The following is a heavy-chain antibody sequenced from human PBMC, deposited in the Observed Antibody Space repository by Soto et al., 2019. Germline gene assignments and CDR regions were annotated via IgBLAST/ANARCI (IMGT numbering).Heavy chain of an antibody. D-gene: IGHD6-25*01. Sequence: GGSLSLSWAASAVAVSDNYMSWVRQAPGKGLECVSVLHSGIADYADSVKGRFTISRDSFTNTLFLQMNGLRADDTAVYYCARPHSAAFAYAFDIWGQGTLVTVSS. V-gene: IGHV3-53*01. CDR1: AVAVSDNY. CDR2: LHSGIA. J-gene: IGHJ3*02. CDR3: ARPHSAAFAYAFDI.